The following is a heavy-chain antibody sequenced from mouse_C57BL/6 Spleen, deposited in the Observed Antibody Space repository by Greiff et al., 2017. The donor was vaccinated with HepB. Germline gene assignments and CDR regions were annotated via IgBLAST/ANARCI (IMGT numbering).Heavy chain of an antibody. J-gene: IGHJ2*01. CDR3: ARNSDYYGSSYYFDY. CDR2: IWTGGGT. V-gene: IGHV2-9-1*01. D-gene: IGHD1-1*01. Sequence: VQLQQSGPGLVAPSQSLSITCTVSGFSLTSYAISWVRQPPGKGLEWLGVIWTGGGTNYNSALKSRLSISKDNSKSQVFLKMNSLQTDDTARYYCARNSDYYGSSYYFDYWGQGTTLTVSS. CDR1: GFSLTSYA.